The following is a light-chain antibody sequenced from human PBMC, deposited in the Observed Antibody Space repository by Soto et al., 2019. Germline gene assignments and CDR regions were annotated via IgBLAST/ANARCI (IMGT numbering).Light chain of an antibody. J-gene: IGKJ1*01. CDR1: QSIGDW. Sequence: DIQMTQSPSTLSASVGDRVSITCWASQSIGDWLAWYQQKPGKAPKLLIYKASNLQSGVPSRFSGSGSGTDFTLTISSLQPDDFATYYYQHYDSYSPTWTFGQGTKVDIK. CDR3: QHYDSYSPTWT. V-gene: IGKV1-5*03. CDR2: KAS.